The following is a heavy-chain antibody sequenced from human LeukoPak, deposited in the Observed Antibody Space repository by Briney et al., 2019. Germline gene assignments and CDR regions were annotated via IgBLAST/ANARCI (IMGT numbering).Heavy chain of an antibody. CDR3: ARDRCSSTSCYNTPNWFDP. D-gene: IGHD2-2*02. V-gene: IGHV3-20*01. CDR2: INWNGGSR. CDR1: GFTFSSYW. J-gene: IGHJ5*02. Sequence: GGSLRLSCVASGFTFSSYWMHWVRQVPGKGLEWVSGINWNGGSRGYADSVKGRFTISRDNAKNSVYLQMNSLRSEDTAFYHCARDRCSSTSCYNTPNWFDPWGQGTLVTVSS.